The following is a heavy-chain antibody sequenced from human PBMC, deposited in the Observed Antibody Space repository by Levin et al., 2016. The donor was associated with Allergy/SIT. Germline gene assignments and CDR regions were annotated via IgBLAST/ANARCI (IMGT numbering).Heavy chain of an antibody. D-gene: IGHD6-19*01. CDR3: ARDIWSPPLGDGYSSGWYWFYYGMDV. CDR2: ISSSSSYI. CDR1: GFTFSSYS. V-gene: IGHV3-21*01. J-gene: IGHJ6*02. Sequence: GESLKISCAASGFTFSSYSMNWVRQAPGKGLEWVSSISSSSSYIYYADSVKGRFTISRDNAKNSLYLQMNSLRAEDTAVYYCARDIWSPPLGDGYSSGWYWFYYGMDVWGQGTTVTVSS.